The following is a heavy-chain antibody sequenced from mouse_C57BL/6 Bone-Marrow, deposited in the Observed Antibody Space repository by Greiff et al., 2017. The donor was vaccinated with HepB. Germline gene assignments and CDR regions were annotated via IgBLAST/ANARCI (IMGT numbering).Heavy chain of an antibody. V-gene: IGHV5-17*01. D-gene: IGHD1-1*01. CDR3: AREDGSSYVWFAY. J-gene: IGHJ3*01. CDR1: GFTFSDYG. CDR2: ISSGSSTI. Sequence: EVKVVESGGGLVKPGGSLKLSCAASGFTFSDYGMHWVRQAPEKGLEWVAYISSGSSTIYYADTVKGRFTISRDNAKNTLFLQMTSLRSEDTAMYYCAREDGSSYVWFAYWGQGTLVTVSA.